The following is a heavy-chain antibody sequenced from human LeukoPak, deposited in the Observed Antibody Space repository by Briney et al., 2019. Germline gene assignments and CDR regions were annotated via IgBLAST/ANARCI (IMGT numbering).Heavy chain of an antibody. Sequence: SETLSLTCSVSGDSMSSSSYYWVWIRQPPGKGLEWIGEINHSGSTNYNPSLKSRVTTSVDTSKNQFSLKLSSVTAADTAVYYCARRDYGDYGPNSPFDYWGQGTLVTVSS. V-gene: IGHV4-39*07. J-gene: IGHJ4*02. CDR1: GDSMSSSSYY. CDR2: INHSGST. D-gene: IGHD4-17*01. CDR3: ARRDYGDYGPNSPFDY.